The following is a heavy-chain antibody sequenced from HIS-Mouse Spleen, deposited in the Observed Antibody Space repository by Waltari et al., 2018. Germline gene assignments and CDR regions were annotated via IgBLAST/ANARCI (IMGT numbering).Heavy chain of an antibody. CDR1: GFSLSTSGVG. CDR3: AHRRDYFDY. V-gene: IGHV2-5*02. J-gene: IGHJ4*02. CDR2: IYWDDDK. Sequence: QITLKESGPTLVKPTQTLTLTCTFSGFSLSTSGVGVGWIRQPPGKALEWLALIYWDDDKRYSPSLKRRLTITKDTSKNQVVLTMTNMDPVDTATYYCAHRRDYFDYWGQGTLVTVSS.